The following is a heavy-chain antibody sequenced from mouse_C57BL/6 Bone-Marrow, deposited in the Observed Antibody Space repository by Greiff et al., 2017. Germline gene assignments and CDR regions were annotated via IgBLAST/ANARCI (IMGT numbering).Heavy chain of an antibody. CDR1: GFTFSSYA. Sequence: DVKLVESGGGLVKPGGSLKLSCAASGFTFSSYAMSWVRQTPEKRLEWVATFSDGGSYTYYPENVKGRFTISRDNAKNNLYLQMSHLESEDTAMCYCAREGWLDYWGQGTTLTVSS. CDR3: AREGWLDY. CDR2: FSDGGSYT. J-gene: IGHJ2*01. D-gene: IGHD1-1*02. V-gene: IGHV5-4*01.